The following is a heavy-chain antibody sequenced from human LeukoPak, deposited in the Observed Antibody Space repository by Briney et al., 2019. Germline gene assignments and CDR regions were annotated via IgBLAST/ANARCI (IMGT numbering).Heavy chain of an antibody. D-gene: IGHD4-17*01. CDR1: GGSISIGVYY. CDR3: ARHVSRVTSPTYFDD. CDR2: IYTDVIT. Sequence: SETLSLTCTVSGGSISIGVYYRSWIGQPAGKGREWIVRIYTDVITNYNPSLKSQVTISVDISKNHCTRKRSALTAAATAVYYCARHVSRVTSPTYFDDWGQGTLVTVSS. J-gene: IGHJ4*02. V-gene: IGHV4-61*02.